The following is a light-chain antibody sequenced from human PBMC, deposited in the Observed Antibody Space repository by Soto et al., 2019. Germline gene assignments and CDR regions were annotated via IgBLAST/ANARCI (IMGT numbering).Light chain of an antibody. CDR2: DVS. Sequence: QSALTQPASVSGSPGQSITISCTGTSSDVGGNKYVSWYQHYPGKAPKLMMCDVSTRPSGVSNRFSGSKSGNTASLTISGLQAEDEADYYCSAFTGTTYVFGTGTKVTVL. CDR3: SAFTGTTYV. J-gene: IGLJ1*01. V-gene: IGLV2-14*03. CDR1: SSDVGGNKY.